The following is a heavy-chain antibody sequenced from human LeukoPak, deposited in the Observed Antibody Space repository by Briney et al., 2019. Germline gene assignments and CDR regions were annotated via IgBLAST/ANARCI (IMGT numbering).Heavy chain of an antibody. J-gene: IGHJ3*01. D-gene: IGHD4-17*01. CDR3: ARDVVPRDYGDTLNAYDL. CDR2: IHHDGRT. Sequence: SETLSLTCAVSGGSLSGYCWSWIRQSPGKGLEWMGDIHHDGRTKYKSSFKSRITIFLVSSKNEVSLRLSPVTPADTALYFCARDVVPRDYGDTLNAYDLWGQRTMVTVS. CDR1: GGSLSGYC. V-gene: IGHV4-34*01.